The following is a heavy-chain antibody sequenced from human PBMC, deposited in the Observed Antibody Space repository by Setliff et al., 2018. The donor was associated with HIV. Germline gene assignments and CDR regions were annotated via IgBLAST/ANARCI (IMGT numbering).Heavy chain of an antibody. CDR1: GYTFTGYY. J-gene: IGHJ4*02. CDR2: IIPIFGTA. CDR3: AGPPPHSSSWYYFDY. V-gene: IGHV1-69*06. Sequence: SVKVSCKASGYTFTGYYMHWVRQAPGQGLEWMGGIIPIFGTANYSQKFQGRASITADKSTSTAYMELSSLRSEDTAVYYCAGPPPHSSSWYYFDYWSQGTLVTVSS. D-gene: IGHD6-13*01.